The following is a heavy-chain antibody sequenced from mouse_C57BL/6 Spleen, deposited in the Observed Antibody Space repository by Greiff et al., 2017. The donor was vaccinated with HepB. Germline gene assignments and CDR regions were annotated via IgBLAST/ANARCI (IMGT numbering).Heavy chain of an antibody. Sequence: DVKLVESGGGLVKPGGSLKLSCAASGFTFSDYGMHWVRQAPEKGLEWVAYISSGSSTIYYADTVKGRFTISRDNAKNTLFLQMTSLRSEDTAMYYCARPPYEPYAMDYWGQGTSVTVSS. D-gene: IGHD2-3*01. CDR3: ARPPYEPYAMDY. V-gene: IGHV5-17*01. CDR1: GFTFSDYG. CDR2: ISSGSSTI. J-gene: IGHJ4*01.